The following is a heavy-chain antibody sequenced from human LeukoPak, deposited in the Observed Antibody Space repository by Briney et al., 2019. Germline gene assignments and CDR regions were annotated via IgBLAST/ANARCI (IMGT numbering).Heavy chain of an antibody. CDR2: IIPIFGTA. J-gene: IGHJ6*02. Sequence: SVKVSCKASGGTFSSYAISWVRQAPGQGLEWMGGIIPIFGTANYAQKFQGRVTITADESTSTAYMELSSLRSEDTAVFYCARVALGRRWLQTSYYYGMDVWGQGTTVTVSS. CDR3: ARVALGRRWLQTSYYYGMDV. CDR1: GGTFSSYA. V-gene: IGHV1-69*13. D-gene: IGHD5-24*01.